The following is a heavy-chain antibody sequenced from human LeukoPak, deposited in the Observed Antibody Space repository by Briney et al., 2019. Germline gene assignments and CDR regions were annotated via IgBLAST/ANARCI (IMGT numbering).Heavy chain of an antibody. Sequence: GGSLRLSCAASGFTFSSYGMHWVRQAPGKGLEWVAVISYDGSNKYYADSVKGRFTISRDNSKNTLYLQMNSLRAEDTAVYYCAKDSYYYDSSGYFDYWGQGTLVTVSS. J-gene: IGHJ4*02. D-gene: IGHD3-22*01. CDR2: ISYDGSNK. CDR3: AKDSYYYDSSGYFDY. CDR1: GFTFSSYG. V-gene: IGHV3-30*18.